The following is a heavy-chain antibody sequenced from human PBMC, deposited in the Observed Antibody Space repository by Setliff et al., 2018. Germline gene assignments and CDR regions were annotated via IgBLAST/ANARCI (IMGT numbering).Heavy chain of an antibody. V-gene: IGHV1-69*05. D-gene: IGHD5-18*01. CDR1: GGTFRSYG. CDR2: TIPSFGST. CDR3: AREGVDTRSSTDYRYYMDV. J-gene: IGHJ6*03. Sequence: SVKVSCKVSGGTFRSYGISWVRQAPGQGLEWMGGTIPSFGSTNYAQKFRDRVTIITDESTSTAYMELSSLRTEDTAVYYCAREGVDTRSSTDYRYYMDVWGKGTTVTVSS.